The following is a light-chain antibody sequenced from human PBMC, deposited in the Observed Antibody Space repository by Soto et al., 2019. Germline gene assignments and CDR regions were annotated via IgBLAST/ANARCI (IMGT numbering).Light chain of an antibody. CDR1: SSGVGGYNY. CDR2: EVS. CDR3: SSYTSSSTV. J-gene: IGLJ3*02. Sequence: QSALTQPASVSGSPGQSITISCTGTSSGVGGYNYVSWYQQHPGKAPKLMIYEVSNRPSGVSNRFSGSKSGNTASLTISGLQAEDEADYSCSSYTSSSTVFGGGTKLTVL. V-gene: IGLV2-14*01.